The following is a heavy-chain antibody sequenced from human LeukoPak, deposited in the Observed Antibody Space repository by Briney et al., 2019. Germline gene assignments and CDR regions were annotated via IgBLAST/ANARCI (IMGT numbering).Heavy chain of an antibody. V-gene: IGHV4-30-2*01. Sequence: SETLSLTCAVSGGSISSGGYSWSWIRQPPGKGLEWIGYIYHSGSTNYNPSLKSRVTISVDTSKNQFSLKLSSVTAADTAVYYCARVGGYSSRPNFDYWGQGTLVTVSS. J-gene: IGHJ4*02. D-gene: IGHD6-13*01. CDR1: GGSISSGGYS. CDR3: ARVGGYSSRPNFDY. CDR2: IYHSGST.